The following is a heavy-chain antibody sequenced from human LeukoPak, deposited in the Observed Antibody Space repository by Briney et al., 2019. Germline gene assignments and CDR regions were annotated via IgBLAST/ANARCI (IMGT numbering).Heavy chain of an antibody. V-gene: IGHV3-21*01. CDR3: ARDRNSYGVDY. D-gene: IGHD5-18*01. CDR2: ISSSSSYI. J-gene: IGHJ4*02. CDR1: GFTFSSYS. Sequence: KTGGSLRLSCAASGFTFSSYSMNWVRQAPGKGLEWVSSISSSSSYIYYADSVKGRFTISRDNAKNSLYLQMNSLRAEDTAVYYCARDRNSYGVDYWGQGALVTVSS.